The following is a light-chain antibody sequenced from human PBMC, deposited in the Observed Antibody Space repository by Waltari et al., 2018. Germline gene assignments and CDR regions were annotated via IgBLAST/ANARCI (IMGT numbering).Light chain of an antibody. V-gene: IGKV4-1*01. CDR1: QSVLYSSNNKKF. Sequence: DIVMTQSPDSLAVSLGERATLNCKSSQSVLYSSNNKKFLAWYQQRPGQSPKLLIYWASTRESGVPDRFSGSGSGTDFTLTISSLQAEDVAVYYCQQYYTTPPTFGPGTKVDIK. J-gene: IGKJ3*01. CDR3: QQYYTTPPT. CDR2: WAS.